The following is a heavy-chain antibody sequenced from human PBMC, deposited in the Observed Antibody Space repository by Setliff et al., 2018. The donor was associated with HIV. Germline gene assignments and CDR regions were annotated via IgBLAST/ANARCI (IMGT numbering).Heavy chain of an antibody. CDR1: GYTFASYS. CDR2: ISPYFGNT. D-gene: IGHD5-18*01. CDR3: ARMDTFMVDIDY. Sequence: PGESLKVSCKASGYTFASYSFTWVRQVPGQGLEWMGWISPYFGNTNYAQNLQGRVTLTTDTSTSTAYMELRSLRSDDTAVYYCARMDTFMVDIDYWGQGTLVTVSS. V-gene: IGHV1-18*01. J-gene: IGHJ4*02.